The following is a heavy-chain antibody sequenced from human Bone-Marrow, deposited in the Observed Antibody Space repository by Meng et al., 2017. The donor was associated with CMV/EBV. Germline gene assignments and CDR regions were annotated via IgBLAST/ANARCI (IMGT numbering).Heavy chain of an antibody. D-gene: IGHD3-10*01. CDR2: IEGEGSEK. J-gene: IGHJ3*02. CDR3: ARDQRFRPRGAFDI. CDR1: GFTFSSYS. V-gene: IGHV3-7*01. Sequence: GGSLRLSCAASGFTFSSYSMNWVRQAPGKGLEWVANIEGEGSEKCYVDSVKGRFTISRDNAKNSVYLQMNSMRAEDTAVYYCARDQRFRPRGAFDIWGQGTMVTVSS.